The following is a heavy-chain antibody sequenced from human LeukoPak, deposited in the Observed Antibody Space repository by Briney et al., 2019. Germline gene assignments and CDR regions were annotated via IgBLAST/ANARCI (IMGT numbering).Heavy chain of an antibody. CDR2: INPNGGGT. CDR1: GYTFTSYD. CDR3: AKGSYSISSFDY. D-gene: IGHD6-6*01. V-gene: IGHV1-2*02. J-gene: IGHJ4*02. Sequence: ASVKVSCKASGYTFTSYDINWVRQATGQGLEWMGWINPNGGGTNYAQKFQGSVTMTRDTSISTAYMELNRLTSDDTAVYYCAKGSYSISSFDYWGQGTLVIVSS.